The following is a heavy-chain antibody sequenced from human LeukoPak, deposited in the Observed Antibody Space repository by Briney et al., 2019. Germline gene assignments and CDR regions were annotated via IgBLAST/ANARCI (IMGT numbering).Heavy chain of an antibody. CDR3: ARDGAAAGINGLDY. V-gene: IGHV3-21*01. Sequence: GGSLRLSCAASGFTFSSYSMNWVRQAPGKGLEWVSSISSSSSYIYYADSVKGRFTISRDNAKNSLYLQMNSLRAEDTAVYYCARDGAAAGINGLDYWGQGTLVTVSS. D-gene: IGHD6-13*01. CDR1: GFTFSSYS. CDR2: ISSSSSYI. J-gene: IGHJ4*02.